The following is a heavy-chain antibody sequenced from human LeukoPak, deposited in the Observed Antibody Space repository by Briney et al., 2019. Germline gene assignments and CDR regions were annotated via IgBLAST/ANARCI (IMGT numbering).Heavy chain of an antibody. J-gene: IGHJ6*02. CDR3: ARKRAGDYYYYGMDV. D-gene: IGHD6-13*01. Sequence: GGSLRLSCAASEFTFSSYSMNWVRQAPGKGLEWVSSISSSSSYIYYADSVKGRFTISRDNAKNSLYLQMNSLRAEDTAVYYCARKRAGDYYYYGMDVWGQGTTVTVSS. V-gene: IGHV3-21*01. CDR2: ISSSSSYI. CDR1: EFTFSSYS.